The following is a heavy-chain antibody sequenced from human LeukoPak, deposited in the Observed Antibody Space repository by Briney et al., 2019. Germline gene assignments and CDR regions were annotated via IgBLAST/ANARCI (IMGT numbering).Heavy chain of an antibody. J-gene: IGHJ4*02. V-gene: IGHV3-73*01. CDR3: TRHRGDYYDSSGYHDFDY. CDR1: GFTFSGSA. D-gene: IGHD3-22*01. Sequence: GGSLRLSCAASGFTFSGSAMHWVRQASGKGLEWVGRIRSKANSYATAYAASVKGRFTISRDDSKNTAYLQMNSLRTEDTAVYYCTRHRGDYYDSSGYHDFDYWGQGTLVTVSS. CDR2: IRSKANSYAT.